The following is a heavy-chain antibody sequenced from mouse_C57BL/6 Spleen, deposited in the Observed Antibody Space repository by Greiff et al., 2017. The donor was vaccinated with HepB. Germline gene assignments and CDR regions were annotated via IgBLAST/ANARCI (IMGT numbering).Heavy chain of an antibody. D-gene: IGHD1-1*01. Sequence: VKLVESGAELMKPGASVKLSCKATGYTFTGYWIEWVKQRPGHGLEWIGEILPGSGSTNYNEKFKGKATFTADTSSNTAYMQISSLTTEDSAIYYCASWYYGSSYVFDYWGQGTTLTVSS. V-gene: IGHV1-9*01. CDR2: ILPGSGST. CDR1: GYTFTGYW. J-gene: IGHJ2*01. CDR3: ASWYYGSSYVFDY.